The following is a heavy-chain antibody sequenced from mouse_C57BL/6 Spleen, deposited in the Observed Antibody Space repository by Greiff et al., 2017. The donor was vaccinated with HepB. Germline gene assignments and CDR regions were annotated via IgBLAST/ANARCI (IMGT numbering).Heavy chain of an antibody. CDR3: AKEGGYHGYFDV. CDR2: IYPSDSET. J-gene: IGHJ1*03. Sequence: QVQLKQPGAELVRPGSSVKLSCKASGYTFTSYWMDWVKQRPGQGLEWIGNIYPSDSETHYNQKFKDKATLTVDKSSSTAYMQLSSLTSEDSAVYYCAKEGGYHGYFDVWGTGTTVTVSS. D-gene: IGHD2-2*01. V-gene: IGHV1-61*01. CDR1: GYTFTSYW.